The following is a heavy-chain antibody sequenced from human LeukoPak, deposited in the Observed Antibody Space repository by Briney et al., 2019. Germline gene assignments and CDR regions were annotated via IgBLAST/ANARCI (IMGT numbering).Heavy chain of an antibody. CDR2: ISAYNGNT. D-gene: IGHD3-3*01. CDR1: GYTFTSYG. CDR3: GRDSITIFGVVITDY. J-gene: IGHJ4*02. V-gene: IGHV1-18*01. Sequence: ASVKVSCKASGYTFTSYGISWVRQAPGQGLEWMGWISAYNGNTNYAQKLQGRVTMTTDTSTSTAYMELRSLRSDDTAVNYCGRDSITIFGVVITDYWGQGTLVTVSS.